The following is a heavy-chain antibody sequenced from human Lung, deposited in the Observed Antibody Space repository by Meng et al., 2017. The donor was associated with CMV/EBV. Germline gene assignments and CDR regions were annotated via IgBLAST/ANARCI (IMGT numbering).Heavy chain of an antibody. Sequence: VQLVQSGAALKRPGASVKISCQASGYSFSGFYLNWARQAPGHGLEWLGRVNPISDDTHLAQKFEGRITVTRGATINTAFMELTRLRPDDTAVYYCAKPSDNGWSSWGPGTLVTVSS. CDR1: GYSFSGFY. CDR3: AKPSDNGWSS. CDR2: VNPISDDT. D-gene: IGHD6-19*01. V-gene: IGHV1-2*06. J-gene: IGHJ4*01.